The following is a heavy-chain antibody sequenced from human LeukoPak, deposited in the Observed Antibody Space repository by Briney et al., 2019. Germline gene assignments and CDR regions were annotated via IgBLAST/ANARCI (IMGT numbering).Heavy chain of an antibody. CDR2: IYHSGST. D-gene: IGHD2-2*01. CDR1: GGSISSSNW. Sequence: SETLSLTCAVSGGSISSSNWWSWVRQPPGKGLEWIGEIYHSGSTNYNPSLKSRVTITVDKSKNQFSLKLSSVTAADTAVYYCARLLTRDIVVVPVTAPYYYYYMDVWGKGTTVTVSS. V-gene: IGHV4-4*02. CDR3: ARLLTRDIVVVPVTAPYYYYYMDV. J-gene: IGHJ6*03.